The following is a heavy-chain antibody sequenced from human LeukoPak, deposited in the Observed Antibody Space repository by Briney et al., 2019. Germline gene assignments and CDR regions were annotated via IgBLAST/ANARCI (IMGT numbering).Heavy chain of an antibody. Sequence: AGGSLRLSCAAFGFTVSSNYMSWVRQAPGKGLEWVSIIYIGGSTYYADSVKGRFTISRDNSKNTLYLQMNSLRAEDTAVYYCAGRTIEVTIVYWGQGTLVTVSS. CDR1: GFTVSSNY. V-gene: IGHV3-66*01. CDR3: AGRTIEVTIVY. J-gene: IGHJ4*02. CDR2: IYIGGST. D-gene: IGHD4-11*01.